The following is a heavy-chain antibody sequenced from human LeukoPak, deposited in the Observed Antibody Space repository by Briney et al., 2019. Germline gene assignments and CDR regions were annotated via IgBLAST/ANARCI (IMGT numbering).Heavy chain of an antibody. CDR2: ISGSGGST. CDR1: GFTFSSYA. CDR3: AKEGYYYDSSGYPTPFDY. Sequence: PGGSLRLSCAASGFTFSSYAMSWVRQAPGKRLEWVSAISGSGGSTYYADSVKGRFTISRDNSKNTLYLQMNSLRAEDTAVYYCAKEGYYYDSSGYPTPFDYWGQGTLVTVSS. V-gene: IGHV3-23*01. J-gene: IGHJ4*02. D-gene: IGHD3-22*01.